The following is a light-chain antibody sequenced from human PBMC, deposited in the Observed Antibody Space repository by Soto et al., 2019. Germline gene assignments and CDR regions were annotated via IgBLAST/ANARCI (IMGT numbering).Light chain of an antibody. CDR3: QSYDSSLSGSYV. CDR2: SND. V-gene: IGLV1-40*01. Sequence: QSVLTQPPSVSGAPGQRVTISCTGSSSNIGAGYDVHWYQRLPGTAPKVLIYSNDNRPSGVPDRFSGSKSGTSASLAITGLQAEDAADYSCQSYDSSLSGSYVFGTGTKLTVL. CDR1: SSNIGAGYD. J-gene: IGLJ1*01.